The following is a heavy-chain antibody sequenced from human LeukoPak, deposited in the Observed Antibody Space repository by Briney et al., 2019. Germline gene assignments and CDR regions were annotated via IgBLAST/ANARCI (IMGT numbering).Heavy chain of an antibody. CDR2: LSASGAVS. J-gene: IGHJ4*02. V-gene: IGHV3-23*01. CDR1: GFPFSGYA. Sequence: GGSLRLSCAASGFPFSGYAMSWVRQAPGKGLEWVSALSASGAVSYYADSVKGRFTISRDTSKNTLYLQMNSLRAEDTAVYYCVKNWGSGNYHSTYYLDYWGQGTLVTVSS. D-gene: IGHD3-10*01. CDR3: VKNWGSGNYHSTYYLDY.